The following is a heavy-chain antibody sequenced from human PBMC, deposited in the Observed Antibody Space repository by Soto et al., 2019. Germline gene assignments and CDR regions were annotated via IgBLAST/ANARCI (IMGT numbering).Heavy chain of an antibody. CDR2: ISGHNGNT. J-gene: IGHJ3*02. CDR1: GYTSTNYG. Sequence: QVQLVQSGAEVKKPGASVKVSCKASGYTSTNYGITWVRQAPGQGLEWMGWISGHNGNTNYAKKFQDRVTMTTDTSANTAYMELRNLRSDDTAVYFCARVTMMFAGGNAFDIWGQGTMVTVSS. CDR3: ARVTMMFAGGNAFDI. D-gene: IGHD3-22*01. V-gene: IGHV1-18*04.